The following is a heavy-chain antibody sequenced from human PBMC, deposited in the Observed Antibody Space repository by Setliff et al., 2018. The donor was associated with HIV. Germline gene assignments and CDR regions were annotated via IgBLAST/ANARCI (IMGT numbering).Heavy chain of an antibody. CDR2: MNPNSGNT. CDR1: GYTFTTYG. CDR3: ATSVATFDSVDY. J-gene: IGHJ4*02. D-gene: IGHD1-26*01. V-gene: IGHV1-8*02. Sequence: ASVKVSCKSSGYTFTTYGLSWVRQATGQGLEWMGWMNPNSGNTGYAQKFQGRVTMTRNTSISTAYMELSSLRSEDTAVYYCATSVATFDSVDYWGQGTLVTVSS.